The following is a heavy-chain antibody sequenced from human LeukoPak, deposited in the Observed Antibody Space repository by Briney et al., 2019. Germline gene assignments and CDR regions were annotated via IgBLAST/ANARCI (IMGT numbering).Heavy chain of an antibody. CDR3: ANAYIGIAVAGTEAFWFDP. CDR1: GFTFDDYA. V-gene: IGHV3-9*01. CDR2: ISWNSGSI. J-gene: IGHJ5*02. D-gene: IGHD6-19*01. Sequence: GRSLRLSCAASGFTFDDYAMHWVRQAPGKGLEWVSGISWNSGSIGYADSVKGRFTISRDNAKNSLYLQMNSLRAEDRAVYLCANAYIGIAVAGTEAFWFDPWGQGTLVTVYS.